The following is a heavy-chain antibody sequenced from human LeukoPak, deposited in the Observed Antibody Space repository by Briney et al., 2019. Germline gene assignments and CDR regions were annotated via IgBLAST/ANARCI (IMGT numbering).Heavy chain of an antibody. CDR2: SYYSGST. D-gene: IGHD3-3*01. CDR3: ARLGTQYYDFWSGYYTEGVFDY. J-gene: IGHJ4*02. Sequence: PSETLSLTCTVSGGSISSGDYYWSWIRQPPGKGLEWIGYSYYSGSTHYNPSLKSRVTISVDTSKNQFSLKLSSVTAADTAVYYCARLGTQYYDFWSGYYTEGVFDYWGQGTLVTVSS. CDR1: GGSISSGDYY. V-gene: IGHV4-30-4*08.